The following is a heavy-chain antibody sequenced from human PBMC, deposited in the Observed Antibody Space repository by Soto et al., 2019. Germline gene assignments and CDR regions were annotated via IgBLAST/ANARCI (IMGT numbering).Heavy chain of an antibody. Sequence: ASVKVSCKASGYTFTGYYMHWVRQAPGQGLEWMGWINPNSGGTNYAQKFQGWVTMTRDTSISTAYMELSRLRSDDTAVYYCARELVVVPAAMGSYYYYGMDVWGQGTTVTVSS. D-gene: IGHD2-2*01. CDR2: INPNSGGT. CDR1: GYTFTGYY. V-gene: IGHV1-2*04. CDR3: ARELVVVPAAMGSYYYYGMDV. J-gene: IGHJ6*02.